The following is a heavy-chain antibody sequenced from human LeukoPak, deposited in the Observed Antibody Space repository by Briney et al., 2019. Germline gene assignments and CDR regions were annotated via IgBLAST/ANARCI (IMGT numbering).Heavy chain of an antibody. CDR1: GFTVSSNY. CDR2: IYSGGST. D-gene: IGHD4-11*01. V-gene: IGHV3-53*01. CDR3: ARGLTVTNSYYFDY. J-gene: IGHJ4*02. Sequence: GGSLRLSCAASGFTVSSNYMRWVRQAPGKGLEWVSVIYSGGSTYYADSVKGRFTISRDNSKNTLYLQMNSLRAEDTAVYYCARGLTVTNSYYFDYWGQGTLVTVSS.